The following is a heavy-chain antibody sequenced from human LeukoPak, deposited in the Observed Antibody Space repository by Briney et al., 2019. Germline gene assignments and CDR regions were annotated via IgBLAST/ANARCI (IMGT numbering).Heavy chain of an antibody. CDR1: GYTFTSYD. CDR3: ARGTRGRYYYYMDV. Sequence: GASVKVSCKASGYTFTSYDINWVRQATGQGLEWMGWMNPNSGNTGYAQKFQGRVTITRNTSISTAYMELSSLRSEDMAVYYCARGTRGRYYYYMDVWGKGTTVTVSS. CDR2: MNPNSGNT. J-gene: IGHJ6*03. V-gene: IGHV1-8*03. D-gene: IGHD1-7*01.